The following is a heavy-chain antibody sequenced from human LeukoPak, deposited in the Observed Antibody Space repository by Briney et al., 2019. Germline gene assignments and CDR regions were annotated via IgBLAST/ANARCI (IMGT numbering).Heavy chain of an antibody. CDR3: ARDWGEDSSGSGGY. CDR1: GYTFTSYG. J-gene: IGHJ4*02. Sequence: ASVKVSCKASGYTFTSYGISWVRQAPGQGLEWMGWISAYNGNTNYAQELQGRVTMTTDTSTSTAYMELRSLRSDDTAVYYCARDWGEDSSGSGGYWGQGTLVTVSS. D-gene: IGHD3-22*01. CDR2: ISAYNGNT. V-gene: IGHV1-18*01.